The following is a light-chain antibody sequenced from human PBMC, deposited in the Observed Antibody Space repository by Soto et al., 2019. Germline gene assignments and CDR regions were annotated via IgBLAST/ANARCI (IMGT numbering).Light chain of an antibody. CDR2: GAS. CDR1: QSVSSNY. Sequence: EIVLTQSPGTLSLSPGERATLSCRASQSVSSNYLAWYQQKPGQAPRLVIYGASSRATGVPDRFSGSGSGTDFTLTISRLEPEDFAVYYCQDYGSSVTFGGGTKVDIK. J-gene: IGKJ4*01. CDR3: QDYGSSVT. V-gene: IGKV3-20*01.